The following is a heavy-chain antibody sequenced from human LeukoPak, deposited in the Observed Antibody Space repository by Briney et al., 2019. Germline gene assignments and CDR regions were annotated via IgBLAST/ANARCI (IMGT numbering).Heavy chain of an antibody. Sequence: GGSLRLSCAASGFTFSNYSMNWVRQAPGKGLEWVSFISTSSSYIHNADSGKGRFTISRENAENSLYPQMNSLRAEDTAVYYCAELGITMIGGVWGKGTTVTISS. D-gene: IGHD3-10*02. CDR1: GFTFSNYS. CDR3: AELGITMIGGV. J-gene: IGHJ6*04. CDR2: ISTSSSYI. V-gene: IGHV3-21*01.